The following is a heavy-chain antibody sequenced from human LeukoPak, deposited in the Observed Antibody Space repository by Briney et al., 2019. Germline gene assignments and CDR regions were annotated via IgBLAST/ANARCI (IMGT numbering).Heavy chain of an antibody. CDR2: INTYSGNS. V-gene: IGHV1-18*01. CDR3: ARVSGSFFTFDY. D-gene: IGHD1-26*01. J-gene: IGHJ4*01. CDR1: GYTFTSNG. Sequence: ASVKVSCKASGYTFTSNGITWVRQAPGQGLEWMGWINTYSGNSHYAQKLHGRVTMTTDTSTSTAHMDLRSLRSDDTAVYYCARVSGSFFTFDYWGHGTLVTVSS.